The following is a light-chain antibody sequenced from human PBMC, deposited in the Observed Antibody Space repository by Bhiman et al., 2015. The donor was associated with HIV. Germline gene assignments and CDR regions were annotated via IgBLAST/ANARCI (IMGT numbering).Light chain of an antibody. Sequence: SYELTQPPSVSVAPGQTAEITCAGNNIGSQTVHWYQLRPGQAPVLVISYNSDRPSGIPERFSGSKSGTSATLGITGLQTGDEADYYCGTWDSSLSAPYVFGTGTKVTVL. CDR3: GTWDSSLSAPYV. CDR1: NIGSQT. V-gene: IGLV3-21*04. CDR2: YNS. J-gene: IGLJ1*01.